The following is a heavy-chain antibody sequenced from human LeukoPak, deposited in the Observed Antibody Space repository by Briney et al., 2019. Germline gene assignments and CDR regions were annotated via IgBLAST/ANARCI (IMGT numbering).Heavy chain of an antibody. Sequence: GGSLRLSCAASGFTFSSYEMNWVRQAPGKGLEWVSYISRSGSTIYYADSVKGRFTISRDNAKNSLYLQMNSLRAEDTAVYYCARAGYCSGGSGYYMSFGMDVWGKGTTVTVSS. D-gene: IGHD2-15*01. J-gene: IGHJ6*04. V-gene: IGHV3-48*03. CDR1: GFTFSSYE. CDR2: ISRSGSTI. CDR3: ARAGYCSGGSGYYMSFGMDV.